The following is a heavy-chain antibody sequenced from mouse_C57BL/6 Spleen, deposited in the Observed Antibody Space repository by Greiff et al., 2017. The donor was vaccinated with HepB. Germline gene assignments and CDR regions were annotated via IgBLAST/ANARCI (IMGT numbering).Heavy chain of an antibody. Sequence: QVHVKQSGPELVKPGASVKISCKASGYSFTSYYIHWVKQRPGQGLEWIGWIYPGSGNTKYNEKFKGKATLTADTSSSTAYMQLSSLTSEDSAVYYCAREMDYYGSSWDYWGQGTLVTVSA. CDR2: IYPGSGNT. V-gene: IGHV1-66*01. D-gene: IGHD1-1*01. CDR3: AREMDYYGSSWDY. CDR1: GYSFTSYY. J-gene: IGHJ3*01.